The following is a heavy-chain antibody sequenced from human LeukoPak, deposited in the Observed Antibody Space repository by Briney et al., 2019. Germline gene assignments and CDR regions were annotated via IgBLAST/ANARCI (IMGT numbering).Heavy chain of an antibody. CDR2: INHSGST. D-gene: IGHD4-17*01. CDR1: GGSFSGYY. Sequence: SETLSLTCAVYGGSFSGYYWSWIRQPPGKGLEWIGEINHSGSTNYNPSLKSRVTISVDTSKNQFSLKLGSVTAADTAVYYCARGYGVVPVSPAGNWFDPWGQGTLVTVSS. CDR3: ARGYGVVPVSPAGNWFDP. J-gene: IGHJ5*02. V-gene: IGHV4-34*01.